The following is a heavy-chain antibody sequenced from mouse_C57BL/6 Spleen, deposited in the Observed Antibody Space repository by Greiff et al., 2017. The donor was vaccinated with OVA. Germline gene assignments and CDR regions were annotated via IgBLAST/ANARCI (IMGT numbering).Heavy chain of an antibody. V-gene: IGHV14-4*01. CDR3: TRDYSKSYAIDY. CDR1: GFNIKDDY. J-gene: IGHJ4*01. Sequence: VQLQQSGAELVRPGASVKLSCTASGFNIKDDYMHWVKQRPEQGLEWIGWIDPENGDTEYASKFQGKATITADTSSNTAYLQLSSLTSEDTAVYYCTRDYSKSYAIDYWGQGTSVTVS. D-gene: IGHD2-5*01. CDR2: IDPENGDT.